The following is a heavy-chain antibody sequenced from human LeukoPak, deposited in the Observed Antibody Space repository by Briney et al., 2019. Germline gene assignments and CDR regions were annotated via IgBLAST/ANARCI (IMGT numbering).Heavy chain of an antibody. D-gene: IGHD1-26*01. CDR2: ISSSSSYT. CDR3: ARDGSGSSIVADY. J-gene: IGHJ4*02. Sequence: PGGSLRLSCAASGXTFSDYYVSWIRQAPGKGLEWVSYISSSSSYTNYADSVKGRFTISRDNAKNSLYLQMNSLRAEDTAVYYCARDGSGSSIVADYWGQGTLVTVSS. CDR1: GXTFSDYY. V-gene: IGHV3-11*05.